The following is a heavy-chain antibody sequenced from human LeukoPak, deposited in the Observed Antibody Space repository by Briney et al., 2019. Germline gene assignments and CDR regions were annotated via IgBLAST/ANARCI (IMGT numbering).Heavy chain of an antibody. J-gene: IGHJ4*02. V-gene: IGHV4-34*01. CDR3: ATYGGDWKFDS. CDR2: INHRGSP. Sequence: SETLSLTCAVYGGSFSGYYWSWIRQPPGRGLEWIGEINHRGSPSYHPSLKSRVTISIDATPRHVSLTLNSVTAADTAVYYCATYGGDWKFDSWGQGTLVTVSS. D-gene: IGHD2-21*01. CDR1: GGSFSGYY.